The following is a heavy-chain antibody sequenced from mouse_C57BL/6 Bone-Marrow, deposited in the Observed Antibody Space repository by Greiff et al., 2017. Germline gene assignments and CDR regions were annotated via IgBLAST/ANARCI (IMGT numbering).Heavy chain of an antibody. Sequence: VQLKESGPELVKPGASVKIPCKASGYTFTDYNMDWVKQSHGKSLEWIGDINPNNGGTISNQKFKGKATLTVDKSSSTAYMDPRSLTSGDTAVYYCASRRGYYVGAMDYWGKGATVTVSS. CDR2: INPNNGGT. V-gene: IGHV1-18*01. D-gene: IGHD2-3*01. CDR3: ASRRGYYVGAMDY. CDR1: GYTFTDYN. J-gene: IGHJ4*01.